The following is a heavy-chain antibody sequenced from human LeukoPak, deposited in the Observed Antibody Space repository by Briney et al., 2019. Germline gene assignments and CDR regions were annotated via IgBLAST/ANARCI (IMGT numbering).Heavy chain of an antibody. CDR3: ARVLGGWYFDY. CDR2: ITGTGGST. CDR1: GFSFGNSG. D-gene: IGHD6-19*01. V-gene: IGHV3-20*04. J-gene: IGHJ4*02. Sequence: GGSLRLSCAASGFSFGNSGMSWVRQAPGEGLEWVSHITGTGGSTYYADSVKGRFTISRDNAKNSLYLQMNSLRAEDTAVYYCARVLGGWYFDYWGQGTLVTVSS.